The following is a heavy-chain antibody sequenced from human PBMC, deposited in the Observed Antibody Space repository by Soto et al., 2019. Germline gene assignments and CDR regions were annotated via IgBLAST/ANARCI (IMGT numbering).Heavy chain of an antibody. CDR1: GFTFSSYG. CDR2: IWYDGSNK. V-gene: IGHV3-33*01. CDR3: AREGVYSGSYRPLDN. D-gene: IGHD1-26*01. Sequence: GGSLRLSCAASGFTFSSYGMHWVRQAPGKGLEWVAVIWYDGSNKYYADSVKGRFTISRDNSKNTLYLQMNSLRAEDTAVYYCAREGVYSGSYRPLDNGGQGTLVTVSA. J-gene: IGHJ4*02.